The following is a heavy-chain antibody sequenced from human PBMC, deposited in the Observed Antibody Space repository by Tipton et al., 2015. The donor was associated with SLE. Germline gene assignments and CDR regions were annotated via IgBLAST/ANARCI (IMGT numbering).Heavy chain of an antibody. J-gene: IGHJ3*02. D-gene: IGHD3-10*01. CDR1: GFTFSSYE. V-gene: IGHV3-48*03. CDR2: ISSSGSTI. Sequence: SLRLSCAASGFTFSSYEMNWVRQAPGKGLEWVSYISSSGSTIYYADSVKGRFTISRDNAKNSLYLQMNSLRAEDTAVYYCASPLGGYYYGSGSRYQGGAFDIWGQGTMVTVSS. CDR3: ASPLGGYYYGSGSRYQGGAFDI.